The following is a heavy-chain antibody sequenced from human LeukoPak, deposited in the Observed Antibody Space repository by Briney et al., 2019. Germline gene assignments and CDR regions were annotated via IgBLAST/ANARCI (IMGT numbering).Heavy chain of an antibody. CDR3: ARVGPWCFDL. V-gene: IGHV4-59*01. CDR1: GGSISTYY. Sequence: SETLSLTCSVSGGSISTYYWSWIRQPPGKGLEWIGYVDYSGSTNYNPSLKSRVTILVDTSKNQFSLKLSSVTAADTAAYYCARVGPWCFDLWGRGTLVTVSS. CDR2: VDYSGST. J-gene: IGHJ2*01.